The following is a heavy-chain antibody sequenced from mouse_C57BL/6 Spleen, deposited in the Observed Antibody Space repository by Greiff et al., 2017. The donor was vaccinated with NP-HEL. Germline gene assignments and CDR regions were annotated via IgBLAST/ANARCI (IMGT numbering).Heavy chain of an antibody. CDR2: ISSGSSTI. V-gene: IGHV5-17*01. Sequence: EVKLQESGGGLVKPGGSLKLSCAASGFTFSDYGMHWVRQAPEKGLEWVAYISSGSSTIYYADTVKGRFTISRDNAKNTLFLQMTSLRSEDTAMYYCARLTGTVFDYWGQGTTLTVSS. CDR3: ARLTGTVFDY. D-gene: IGHD4-1*01. J-gene: IGHJ2*01. CDR1: GFTFSDYG.